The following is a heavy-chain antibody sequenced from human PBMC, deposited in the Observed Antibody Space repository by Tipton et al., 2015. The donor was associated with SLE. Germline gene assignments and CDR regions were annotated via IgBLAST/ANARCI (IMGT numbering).Heavy chain of an antibody. V-gene: IGHV3-23*04. CDR3: AKDDYDILSGPPPGMDV. CDR1: GFTFRTYA. D-gene: IGHD3-9*01. Sequence: QLVQSGGGLVQPGGSLRLSCAASGFTFRTYAMAWVRQSPGKGLEWVSLISGGGGSTHYADSVRGRFTISRDNSKNMLHLQMNSLRAEDTAVYFCAKDDYDILSGPPPGMDVWGLGTTVTVSS. CDR2: ISGGGGST. J-gene: IGHJ6*02.